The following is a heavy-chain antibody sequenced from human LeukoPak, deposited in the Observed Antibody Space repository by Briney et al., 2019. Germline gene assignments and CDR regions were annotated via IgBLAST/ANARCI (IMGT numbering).Heavy chain of an antibody. J-gene: IGHJ6*02. D-gene: IGHD2-15*01. Sequence: GGSLRLSCAASGFTFDDYGMSWVRQAPGKGLEWVSGINWNGGSTGYADSVKGRFTISRDNAKNSLYLQMNSLRAEDTALYHCARARVSGGSYYYGMDVWGQGTTVTVSS. V-gene: IGHV3-20*01. CDR3: ARARVSGGSYYYGMDV. CDR2: INWNGGST. CDR1: GFTFDDYG.